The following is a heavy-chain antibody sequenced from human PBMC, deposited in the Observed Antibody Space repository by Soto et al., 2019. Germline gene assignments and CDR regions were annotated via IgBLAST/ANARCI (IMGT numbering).Heavy chain of an antibody. Sequence: SVKVSCKASGGTFSSYAISWVRQAPGQGLEWMGGIIPIFGTANYAQKFQGRVTITADESTSTAYMELSSLRSEDTAVYYCARDGSKGYSYFNGMDVWGQGTTVTVSS. V-gene: IGHV1-69*13. CDR2: IIPIFGTA. D-gene: IGHD5-18*01. CDR1: GGTFSSYA. J-gene: IGHJ6*02. CDR3: ARDGSKGYSYFNGMDV.